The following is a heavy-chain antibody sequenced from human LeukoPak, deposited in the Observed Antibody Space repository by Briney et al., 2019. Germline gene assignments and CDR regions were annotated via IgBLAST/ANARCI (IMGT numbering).Heavy chain of an antibody. D-gene: IGHD2-2*01. CDR2: FCNSGTT. V-gene: IGHV4-59*01. J-gene: IGHJ4*02. CDR3: ARTPLERCPGSTCFPYFDS. Sequence: SETLSLTCTVSGDFISPYYWSWIRQPPGKGLEWIGFFCNSGTTDYNPSLKSRVTISVDTSKNQISLNVNSVTAADTAVYFCARTPLERCPGSTCFPYFDSWGPRILVTVSS. CDR1: GDFISPYY.